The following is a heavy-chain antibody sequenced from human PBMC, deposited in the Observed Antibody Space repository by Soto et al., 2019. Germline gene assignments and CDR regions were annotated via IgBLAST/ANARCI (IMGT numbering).Heavy chain of an antibody. V-gene: IGHV4-34*01. D-gene: IGHD2-21*01. CDR1: GASLSDNY. Sequence: SETLSLTCAVYGASLSDNYCNWLRQPPGKGLEWIGEINHSGNTNYNPSLRSRVTISIGKSKNQLSLNLRSVSAADTAVYYCARGRGEFAAWGQGTPVTVSS. CDR2: INHSGNT. CDR3: ARGRGEFAA. J-gene: IGHJ5*02.